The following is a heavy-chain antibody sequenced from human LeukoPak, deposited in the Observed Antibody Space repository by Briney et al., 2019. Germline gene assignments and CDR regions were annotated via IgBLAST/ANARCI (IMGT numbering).Heavy chain of an antibody. CDR1: GESMIGHY. Sequence: SETLSLTCAVYGESMIGHYWTWIRQPPGKRLEWIGEIHHSGGINSNPSLKDRVTMSIGMSKNQFSLKLNSVTAADTAVYFCARATASGSGRAYDRWAQGNLVPVSS. CDR3: ARATASGSGRAYDR. D-gene: IGHD3-10*01. J-gene: IGHJ5*02. V-gene: IGHV4-34*01. CDR2: IHHSGGI.